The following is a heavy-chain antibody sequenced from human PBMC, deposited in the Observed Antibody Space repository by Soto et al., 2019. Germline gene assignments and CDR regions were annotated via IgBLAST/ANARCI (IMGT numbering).Heavy chain of an antibody. CDR2: IIPIFGTA. D-gene: IGHD1-26*01. V-gene: IGHV1-69*01. CDR1: GGTFSNYA. J-gene: IGHJ6*02. CDR3: ASHSGSSPEGRYYYGMDV. Sequence: GASVKGCCKASGGTFSNYAISWVRQAPGQGLEWMGGIIPIFGTADYAQKFQGRVTITADESTSTAYMELSSLRSEDTAVYYCASHSGSSPEGRYYYGMDVWGQGTTVTVSS.